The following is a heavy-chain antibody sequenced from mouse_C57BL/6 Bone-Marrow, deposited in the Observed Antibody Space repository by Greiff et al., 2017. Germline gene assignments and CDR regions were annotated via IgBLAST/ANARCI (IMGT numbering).Heavy chain of an antibody. D-gene: IGHD1-1*01. V-gene: IGHV1-58*01. CDR2: IYIGNGYT. CDR1: GYTFTSYG. CDR3: ASHYYGSSYPLRY. Sequence: EVKLQESGAELVRPGSSVKMSCKTSGYTFTSYGINWVKQRPGQGLEWIGYIYIGNGYTEYNEKFKGKATLTSDTSSSTAYMQLSSLTSEDSAIYFCASHYYGSSYPLRYWGQGTTLTVSS. J-gene: IGHJ2*01.